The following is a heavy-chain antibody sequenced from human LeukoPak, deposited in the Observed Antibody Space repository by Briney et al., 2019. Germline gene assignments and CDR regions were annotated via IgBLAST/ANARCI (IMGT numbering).Heavy chain of an antibody. D-gene: IGHD6-19*01. Sequence: GGSLRLSCAASGFTFSSYAMSWVRQAPGKGLEWVSAISGSGGSTYYADSVKGRFTISRDNSKNTLYLQMNSLRAEDTAVYYCAKDGMRQWPETDASDIWGQGTMVTVSS. J-gene: IGHJ3*02. CDR2: ISGSGGST. V-gene: IGHV3-23*01. CDR1: GFTFSSYA. CDR3: AKDGMRQWPETDASDI.